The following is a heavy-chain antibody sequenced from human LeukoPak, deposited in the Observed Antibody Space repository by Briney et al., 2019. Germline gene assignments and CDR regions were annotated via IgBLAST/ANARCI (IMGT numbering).Heavy chain of an antibody. J-gene: IGHJ4*02. CDR3: AREPIVGTTSLYYFDY. CDR1: GGSISSSSYY. V-gene: IGHV4-39*01. CDR2: IYHSGST. Sequence: SETLSLTCTVSGGSISSSSYYWGWIRQPPGKGLEWIGSIYHSGSTYYNPSLKSRVTISVDTSKNQFSLRLNSVTAADTAVYYCAREPIVGTTSLYYFDYWGQGTLVTVSS. D-gene: IGHD1-26*01.